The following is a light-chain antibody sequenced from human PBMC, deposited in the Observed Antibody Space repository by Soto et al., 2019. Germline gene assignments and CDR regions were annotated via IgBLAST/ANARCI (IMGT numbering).Light chain of an antibody. CDR1: QSVTSNY. V-gene: IGKV3-20*01. CDR2: GGS. CDR3: QQYASSPWT. Sequence: EIVLTQSPGTLSLSPGERATLSCRASQSVTSNYLAWYQQKPGQAPSLLIYGGSARAAGIPDRFSGSGTGTDFALTISGLEPEDFAVYFCQQYASSPWTFGQGTKVEIK. J-gene: IGKJ1*01.